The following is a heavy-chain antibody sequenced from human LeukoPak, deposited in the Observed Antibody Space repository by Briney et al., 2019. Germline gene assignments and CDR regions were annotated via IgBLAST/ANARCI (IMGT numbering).Heavy chain of an antibody. J-gene: IGHJ4*02. CDR1: GFMFSTYA. Sequence: GGSLRLSCAASGFMFSTYAMHWVRQAPGKGLEWVAVISYDGSNEYYADSVRGRFTISRDNSKNTLFLQMNSLRAEDTAVYYCARDYPTTQWLLSGGDYWGQGTLVTVSS. CDR2: ISYDGSNE. CDR3: ARDYPTTQWLLSGGDY. D-gene: IGHD5-12*01. V-gene: IGHV3-30-3*01.